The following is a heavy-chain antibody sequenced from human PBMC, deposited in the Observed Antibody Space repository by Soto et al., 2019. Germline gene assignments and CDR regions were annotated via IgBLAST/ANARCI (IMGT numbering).Heavy chain of an antibody. V-gene: IGHV4-31*03. CDR2: IYYSGSI. CDR1: GGSISSGGYY. J-gene: IGHJ4*02. D-gene: IGHD3-22*01. CDR3: ARARSGDGSGYYPY. Sequence: QVQLQESGPGLVKPSQTLSLTCTVSGGSISSGGYYWSWIRQHPGKGLEWIGYIYYSGSIYYNPSLKSRVTISVDTSKNQFSLMLNSVTAADTAVYYCARARSGDGSGYYPYWGQGTLVTVSS.